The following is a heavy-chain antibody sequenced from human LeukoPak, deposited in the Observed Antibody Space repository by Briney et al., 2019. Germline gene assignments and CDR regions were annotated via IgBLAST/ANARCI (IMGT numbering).Heavy chain of an antibody. D-gene: IGHD6-13*01. CDR2: VSGSNGNT. V-gene: IGHV3-23*01. CDR3: VRESPVAAVGRSWFDP. J-gene: IGHJ5*02. Sequence: PGGSLRLSCAASGFTFSSYAMSWVRRAPGEGLEWVSTVSGSNGNTHYADSVKGRFTISRDNSKNTLYLQMNSLRAEDTAVYYCVRESPVAAVGRSWFDPWGQGTLVTVSS. CDR1: GFTFSSYA.